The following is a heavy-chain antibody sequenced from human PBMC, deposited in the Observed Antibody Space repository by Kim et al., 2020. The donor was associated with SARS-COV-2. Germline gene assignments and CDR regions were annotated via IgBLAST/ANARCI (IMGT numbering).Heavy chain of an antibody. J-gene: IGHJ5*02. D-gene: IGHD2-2*01. Sequence: SLKSRVTMSVDTSKNQFSLKLSSVTAADTAVYYCARDFPVVPAAMNWFDPWGQGTLVTVSS. CDR3: ARDFPVVPAAMNWFDP. V-gene: IGHV4-4*07.